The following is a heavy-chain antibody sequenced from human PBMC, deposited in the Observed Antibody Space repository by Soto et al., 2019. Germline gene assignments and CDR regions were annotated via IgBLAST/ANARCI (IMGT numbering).Heavy chain of an antibody. CDR1: GFTFRTYG. D-gene: IGHD2-2*03. CDR2: VSYDGSRQ. Sequence: GGSLRLSCAASGFTFRTYGMHWVRQAPGKGLEWVAVVSYDGSRQYYRESVRGRFIISRDNSKNTLSLQMNSLRPEDTSVYFCAKGQIPGSTGSPGYFDSWGQGAVVTVSS. J-gene: IGHJ4*02. CDR3: AKGQIPGSTGSPGYFDS. V-gene: IGHV3-30*18.